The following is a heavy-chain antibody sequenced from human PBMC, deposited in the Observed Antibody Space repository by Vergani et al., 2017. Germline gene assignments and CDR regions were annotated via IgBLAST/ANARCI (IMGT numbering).Heavy chain of an antibody. J-gene: IGHJ5*02. CDR2: IWYDGSNK. V-gene: IGHV3-33*03. CDR3: AKDYASRGLGWFDP. D-gene: IGHD3-10*01. CDR1: GFTFSSYG. Sequence: QVQLVESGGGVVQPGRSLRLSCAASGFTFSSYGMHWVRQAPGKGLEWVAVIWYDGSNKYYADSVKGRFTISRDNAKNSLYLQMNSLRPEDTALYYCAKDYASRGLGWFDPWGQGTLVTVSS.